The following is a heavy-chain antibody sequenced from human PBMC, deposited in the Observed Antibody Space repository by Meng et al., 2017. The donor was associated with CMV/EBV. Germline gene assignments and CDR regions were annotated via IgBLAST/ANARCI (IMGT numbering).Heavy chain of an antibody. CDR3: ARGNDFWSGPGQYYYSGLDV. CDR2: LIPIFRTA. J-gene: IGHJ6*02. D-gene: IGHD3-3*01. Sequence: SVKVSCKASGGTFSSYGITWVRQAPGQGLEWVGGLIPIFRTANYAQKLQGRVTITSDESTSTAYTELSSLRSEDTAVYYCARGNDFWSGPGQYYYSGLDVWGQGTTVTVSS. V-gene: IGHV1-69*13. CDR1: GGTFSSYG.